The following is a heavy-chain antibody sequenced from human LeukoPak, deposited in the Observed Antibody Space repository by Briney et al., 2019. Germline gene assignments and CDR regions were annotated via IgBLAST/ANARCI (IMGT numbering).Heavy chain of an antibody. D-gene: IGHD3-16*01. CDR3: AKHLGDSEYYGMDV. Sequence: PGGSLRLSCEASGFTSSSSNMSWVRQAPGKGLEWVSSISTSGTYISYADSVRGRFTISRDNAKNSLYLQMNSLRAEDTAMYYCAKHLGDSEYYGMDVWGQGTSVTVSS. CDR1: GFTSSSSN. V-gene: IGHV3-21*01. CDR2: ISTSGTYI. J-gene: IGHJ6*02.